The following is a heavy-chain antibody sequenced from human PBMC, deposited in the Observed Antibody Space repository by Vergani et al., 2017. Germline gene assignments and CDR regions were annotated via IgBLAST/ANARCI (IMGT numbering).Heavy chain of an antibody. V-gene: IGHV5-51*01. J-gene: IGHJ4*02. CDR1: GYSFTNYW. Sequence: EVQLVQSAAEVKKPGEPLKISCQISGYSFTNYWIGWVRQMPGKGLEWMGIIHPADSDTRYSPSSQRQVTITVDKSISTAYLQRSSLRAADSTMYYCARLYGRDSSGSKYFDYWGQGTLVNVSS. CDR3: ARLYGRDSSGSKYFDY. CDR2: IHPADSDT. D-gene: IGHD3-22*01.